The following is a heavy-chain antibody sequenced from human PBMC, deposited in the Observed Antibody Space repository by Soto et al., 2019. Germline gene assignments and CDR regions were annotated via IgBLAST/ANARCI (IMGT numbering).Heavy chain of an antibody. V-gene: IGHV4-4*02. Sequence: QVQLQESGPGLVKPSGTLSLTCAVSSGSISSSNWWSWVRQPPGKGLEWIGEIYHSGSTNYNPSLSSRVTISVDKSKNQFSLKLSSVTAADTAVYYCARSGNLRIAAHDPFDSWGQGTLVTVSS. J-gene: IGHJ4*02. CDR3: ARSGNLRIAAHDPFDS. CDR2: IYHSGST. D-gene: IGHD6-13*01. CDR1: SGSISSSNW.